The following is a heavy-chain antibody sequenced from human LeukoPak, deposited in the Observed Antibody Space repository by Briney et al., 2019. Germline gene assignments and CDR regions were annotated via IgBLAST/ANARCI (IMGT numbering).Heavy chain of an antibody. CDR3: ARVDGSPDY. J-gene: IGHJ4*02. CDR2: INPNSGGT. D-gene: IGHD2-15*01. Sequence: ASVKVSCKASGYTFTGYYMHWVRQAPGQGLEWMGWINPNSGGTNYAQKFQGRVTITRDTSISTVYMELSSLRSEDTAVYFCARVDGSPDYWGQGTLVTVSS. CDR1: GYTFTGYY. V-gene: IGHV1-2*02.